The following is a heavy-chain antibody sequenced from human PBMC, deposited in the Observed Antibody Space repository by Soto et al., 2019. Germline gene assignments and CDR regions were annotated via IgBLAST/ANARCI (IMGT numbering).Heavy chain of an antibody. CDR3: ARDPQGSYCYIDY. Sequence: GCSLILSCAASGFTFSSYAIHWVRQSPGKGLEWVTIISKDGNSKHYADSVKGRFTISRDNSKNTLFLQMNSLRAEDTAVYYCARDPQGSYCYIDYWGQGTPVTVSS. CDR1: GFTFSSYA. CDR2: ISKDGNSK. D-gene: IGHD3-10*01. V-gene: IGHV3-30-3*01. J-gene: IGHJ4*02.